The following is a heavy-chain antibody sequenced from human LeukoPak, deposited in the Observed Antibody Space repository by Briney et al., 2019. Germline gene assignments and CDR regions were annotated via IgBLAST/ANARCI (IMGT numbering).Heavy chain of an antibody. V-gene: IGHV3-23*01. J-gene: IGHJ4*02. Sequence: PGGSLRLSCAASGFTFSSSAMSWVRQAPGKGLEWVSAISNNGGYTYYADSVQGRSTISRDNSKNTLYLQMNSLRAEDTAVYYCAKRGTYYYDSSGYYYDYWGQGTLVTVSS. CDR3: AKRGTYYYDSSGYYYDY. D-gene: IGHD3-22*01. CDR2: ISNNGGYT. CDR1: GFTFSSSA.